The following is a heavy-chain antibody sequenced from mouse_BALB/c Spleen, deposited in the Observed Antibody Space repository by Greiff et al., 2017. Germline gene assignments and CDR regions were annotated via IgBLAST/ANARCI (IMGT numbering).Heavy chain of an antibody. V-gene: IGHV5-17*02. D-gene: IGHD2-3*01. CDR2: ISSGSSTI. CDR3: ARWLLDYFDY. J-gene: IGHJ2*01. CDR1: GFTFSSFG. Sequence: EVNLVESGGGLVQPGGSRKLSCAASGFTFSSFGMHWVRQAPEKGLEWVAYISSGSSTIYYADTVKGRFTISRDNPKNTLFLQMTSLRSEDTAMYYCARWLLDYFDYWGQGTTLTVSS.